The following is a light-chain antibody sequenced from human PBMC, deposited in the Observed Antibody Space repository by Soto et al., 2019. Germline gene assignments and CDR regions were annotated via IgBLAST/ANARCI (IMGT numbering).Light chain of an antibody. CDR2: AAS. CDR3: QQSYSAPRT. J-gene: IGKJ1*01. CDR1: QSINNY. Sequence: DIKMTQSPSSLSASVGDGVTITCRARQSINNYLNWYQQKPEKAPKLLMYAASTLQSGVPSRFGVSGSGTDFTLTISSLQPEDFATYYCQQSYSAPRTFGQGTKVEIK. V-gene: IGKV1-39*01.